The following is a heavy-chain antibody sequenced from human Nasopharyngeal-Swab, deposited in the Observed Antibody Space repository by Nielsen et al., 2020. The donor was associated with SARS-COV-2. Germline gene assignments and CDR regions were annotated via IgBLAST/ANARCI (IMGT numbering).Heavy chain of an antibody. CDR2: INPICGST. V-gene: IGHV1-46*01. CDR3: ARDAGGSYTKDQHYLDF. J-gene: IGHJ4*02. D-gene: IGHD3-10*01. Sequence: WVRQAPGQGLEWMGVINPICGSTTYAQKFQGRVIMTRDTSTSTLYMELRGLRSEDTAVYFCARDAGGSYTKDQHYLDFWGQGTPVTVSS.